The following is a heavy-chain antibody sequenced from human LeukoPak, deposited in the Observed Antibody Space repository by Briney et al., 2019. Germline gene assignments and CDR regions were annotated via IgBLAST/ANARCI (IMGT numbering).Heavy chain of an antibody. CDR3: ARGRWLRYFDY. D-gene: IGHD4-23*01. Sequence: GASVKVSCKASGYTFTGNNIHWVRQAPGQGLERMGWINPNSGGTNYAQKFQGRVTMTRDTSISTAYMELSRLRSDDTAVYCGARGRWLRYFDYWGQGTLVTVSS. V-gene: IGHV1-2*02. CDR2: INPNSGGT. CDR1: GYTFTGNN. J-gene: IGHJ4*02.